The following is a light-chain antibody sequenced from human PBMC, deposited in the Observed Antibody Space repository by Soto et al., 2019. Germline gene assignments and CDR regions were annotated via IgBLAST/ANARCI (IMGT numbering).Light chain of an antibody. J-gene: IGKJ1*01. CDR2: EAS. CDR1: QGIRSY. CDR3: QHYNSYSEA. Sequence: IPLTQPPSALSASVGDRVTITCRASQGIRSYLGWYQQTPGKAPNLLIYEASTLHRGVPSRFSGGGAGTECTLTISSVQPGDFATDYCQHYNSYSEAFGQGTKVDIK. V-gene: IGKV1-9*01.